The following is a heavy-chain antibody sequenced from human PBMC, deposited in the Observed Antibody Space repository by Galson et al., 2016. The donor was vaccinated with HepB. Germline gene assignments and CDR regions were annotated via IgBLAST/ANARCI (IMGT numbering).Heavy chain of an antibody. V-gene: IGHV3-23*01. CDR2: IDGPTPNT. J-gene: IGHJ4*02. D-gene: IGHD6-19*01. CDR3: TTWLSHHFDY. Sequence: SLRLSCAASGFTFRNYALSWVRRAPGKALEWVSHIDGPTPNTHYADSVRGRFSIYRDNSRETLYLQMDSLTAEDSAIYYCTTWLSHHFDYWGQGTRVTVSS. CDR1: GFTFRNYA.